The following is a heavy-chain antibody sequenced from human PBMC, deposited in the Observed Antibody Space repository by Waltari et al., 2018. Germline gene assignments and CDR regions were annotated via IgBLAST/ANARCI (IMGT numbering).Heavy chain of an antibody. CDR2: ISYDGSNK. CDR3: ARTLWFGECLYFDY. V-gene: IGHV3-30*04. J-gene: IGHJ4*02. CDR1: GFTFSSYA. Sequence: QVQLVESGGGVVQPGRSLRLSCAASGFTFSSYAMHWVRQAPGKGLEWVAVISYDGSNKYYADSVKGRFTISRDNSKNTLYLQMNSLRAEDTAVYYCARTLWFGECLYFDYWGQGTLVTVSS. D-gene: IGHD3-10*01.